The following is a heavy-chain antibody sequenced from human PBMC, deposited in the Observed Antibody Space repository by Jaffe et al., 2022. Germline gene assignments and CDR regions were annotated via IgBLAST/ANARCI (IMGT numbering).Heavy chain of an antibody. CDR1: GFTFGDYA. V-gene: IGHV3-49*04. CDR2: IRSKAYGGTT. D-gene: IGHD6-19*01. CDR3: TPTVGSGWYRGGYDAFDI. J-gene: IGHJ3*02. Sequence: EVQLVESGGGLVQPGRSLRLSCTASGFTFGDYAMSWVRQAPGKGLEWVGFIRSKAYGGTTEYAASVKGRFTISRDDSKSIAYLQMNSLKTEDTAVYYCTPTVGSGWYRGGYDAFDIWGQGTMVTVSS.